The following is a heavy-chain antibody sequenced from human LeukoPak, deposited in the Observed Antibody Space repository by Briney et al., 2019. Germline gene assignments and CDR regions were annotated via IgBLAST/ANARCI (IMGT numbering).Heavy chain of an antibody. CDR1: GFTASDNY. D-gene: IGHD6-13*01. J-gene: IGHJ5*02. CDR3: ARDAPQVPAAGVLAS. V-gene: IGHV3-53*01. Sequence: AGGSLRLSCAASGFTASDNYMSWVRQAPGKGLEWVSVMYSRGDTYYAKSVKGRFTFSRDISKNTLYLQMNGLRTEDTAMYYCARDAPQVPAAGVLASWGQGTLVIVSS. CDR2: MYSRGDT.